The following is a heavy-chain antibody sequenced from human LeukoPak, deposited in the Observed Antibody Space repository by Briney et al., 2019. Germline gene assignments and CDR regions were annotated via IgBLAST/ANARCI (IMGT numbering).Heavy chain of an antibody. CDR2: IYPGDSDT. D-gene: IGHD2-2*01. CDR1: GYSFTSYW. V-gene: IGHV5-51*01. J-gene: IGHJ5*02. Sequence: ESLKISCKGSGYSFTSYWIGWVRQMPGKGLEWMGIIYPGDSDTRYSPSFQGQVTISADKSISTAYLQWSSLKASDTAMYYCARRGYCSSTSCSGSWFDPWGQGTLVTVSS. CDR3: ARRGYCSSTSCSGSWFDP.